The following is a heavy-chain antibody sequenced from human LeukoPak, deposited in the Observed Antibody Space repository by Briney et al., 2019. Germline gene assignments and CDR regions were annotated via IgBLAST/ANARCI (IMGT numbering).Heavy chain of an antibody. Sequence: SQTLSLTCTVSGGSISSGGYYWSWIRQHPGKGLEWIGYIYYSGSTYYNPSLKSRVTISVDTSKNQFPLKLSSVTAADTAVYYCARDAYLAFDIWGQGTMVTVSS. CDR1: GGSISSGGYY. J-gene: IGHJ3*02. CDR2: IYYSGST. V-gene: IGHV4-31*03. CDR3: ARDAYLAFDI.